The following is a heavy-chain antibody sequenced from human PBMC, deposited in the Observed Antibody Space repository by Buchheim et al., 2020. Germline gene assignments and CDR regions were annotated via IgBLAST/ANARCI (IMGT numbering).Heavy chain of an antibody. D-gene: IGHD1-26*01. Sequence: EVQLEESGGGLVQPGGSLRLSCAASGFTLRTYWMHWVRQAPGKGLEWVSRINEDGSFTNYADSVKGRFTISRDNGEKTRCLQMTSLRVEDTAMYYCARDLSGSQDYWGQGTL. CDR3: ARDLSGSQDY. CDR1: GFTLRTYW. V-gene: IGHV3-74*01. J-gene: IGHJ4*02. CDR2: INEDGSFT.